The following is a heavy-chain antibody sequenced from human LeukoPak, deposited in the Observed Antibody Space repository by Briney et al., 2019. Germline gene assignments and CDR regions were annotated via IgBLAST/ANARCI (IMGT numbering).Heavy chain of an antibody. Sequence: GGSLRLSCAASGFTFSNYWMHWVRQAPGKGLVWVSRINSDGSSTSYADSVKGRFTISRDNAKNTLYLQMNSLRAEDTAVYYCASQAWELNFDYWGQGTLVTVSS. CDR2: INSDGSST. CDR3: ASQAWELNFDY. CDR1: GFTFSNYW. D-gene: IGHD1-26*01. V-gene: IGHV3-74*01. J-gene: IGHJ4*02.